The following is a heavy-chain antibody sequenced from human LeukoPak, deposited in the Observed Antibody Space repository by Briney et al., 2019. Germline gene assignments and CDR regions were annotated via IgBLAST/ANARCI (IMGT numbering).Heavy chain of an antibody. Sequence: GGSLRLSCTASGFNLNNHAMSWVRQAPGKGLEWLGFIKTEGYGGTADYAASVKGRFTISRDDSTNIAYLQMNGLKNEDAAVYYCARDFHIFAYYGFGDLWGQGTLVSVSS. D-gene: IGHD1-26*01. CDR1: GFNLNNHA. CDR2: IKTEGYGGTA. J-gene: IGHJ5*02. CDR3: ARDFHIFAYYGFGDL. V-gene: IGHV3-49*04.